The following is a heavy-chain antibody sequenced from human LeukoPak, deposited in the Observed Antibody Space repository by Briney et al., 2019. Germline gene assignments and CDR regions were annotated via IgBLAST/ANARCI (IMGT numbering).Heavy chain of an antibody. D-gene: IGHD3-10*01. V-gene: IGHV3-7*01. CDR2: IKQDGSEK. CDR3: ARERFGESESNDY. J-gene: IGHJ4*02. Sequence: HPGGSLRLSCAASGFTFSSYWMSWVRQAPGKGLEWVANIKQDGSEKYYVDSVKGRFTISRDNAKNSLYLQMNSLRAEDTAVYYCARERFGESESNDYWGQGTLVTVSS. CDR1: GFTFSSYW.